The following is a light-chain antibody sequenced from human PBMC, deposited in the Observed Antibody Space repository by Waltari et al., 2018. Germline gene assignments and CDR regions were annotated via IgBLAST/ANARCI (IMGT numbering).Light chain of an antibody. CDR2: MAS. J-gene: IGKJ1*01. CDR3: MEARQTPT. V-gene: IGKV2-28*01. CDR1: QSLLHSDGYNS. Sequence: IVMTPSPLSLSVTPGEQASISCRSSQSLLHSDGYNSLDWYLQKPGQSPQLLIYMASNRPSGVPDRFSGSGSGTDFTLKISGVEAEDVGVYYCMEARQTPTFGQGTKVEIK.